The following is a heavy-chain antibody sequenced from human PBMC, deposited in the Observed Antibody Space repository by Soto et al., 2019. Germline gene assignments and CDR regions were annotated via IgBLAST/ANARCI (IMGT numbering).Heavy chain of an antibody. CDR2: IYYSGST. V-gene: IGHV4-39*01. J-gene: IGHJ6*02. D-gene: IGHD6-19*01. CDR1: GGSISSSSYY. CDR3: GGGSIAVASTRNYGMDV. Sequence: SSETLSLTCTVSGGSISSSSYYWGWIRQPPGKGLEWIGSIYYSGSTYYNPSLKSRVTISVDTSKNQFSLKLSSVTAADTAVYYCGGGSIAVASTRNYGMDVWGQGTTVTVSS.